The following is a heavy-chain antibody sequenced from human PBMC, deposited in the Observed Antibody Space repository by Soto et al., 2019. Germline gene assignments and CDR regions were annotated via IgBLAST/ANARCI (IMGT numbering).Heavy chain of an antibody. CDR1: GYSFTSYW. Sequence: RGESLKISCKGSGYSFTSYWIGWVRQMPGKGLEWMGIIYPGDSDTRYSPSFQGQVTISADKSISTAYLQWSSLKASDTAMYYCARTPPSKLWFGELFYAFDIWGQGTMVTVSS. D-gene: IGHD3-10*01. CDR3: ARTPPSKLWFGELFYAFDI. J-gene: IGHJ3*02. V-gene: IGHV5-51*01. CDR2: IYPGDSDT.